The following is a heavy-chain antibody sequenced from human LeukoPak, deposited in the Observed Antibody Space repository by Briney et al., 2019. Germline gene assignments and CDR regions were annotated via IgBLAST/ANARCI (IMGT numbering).Heavy chain of an antibody. CDR1: GGSFSGYY. J-gene: IGHJ5*02. D-gene: IGHD6-19*01. CDR2: INHSGST. V-gene: IGHV4-34*01. Sequence: SATLSLTCAVYGGSFSGYYWSWIRQPPGKGLEWIGEINHSGSTNYNPSLKSRVTISVDTSKNQFSLKLSSVTAADTAVYYCARGAAVAGPWGQGTLVTVSS. CDR3: ARGAAVAGP.